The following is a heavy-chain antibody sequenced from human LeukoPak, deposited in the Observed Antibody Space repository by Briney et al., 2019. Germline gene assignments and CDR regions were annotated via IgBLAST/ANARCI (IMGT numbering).Heavy chain of an antibody. V-gene: IGHV3-23*01. Sequence: GGSLRLSCAASGFTFSSYAMSWARQTPGKGLEWVSGITASGGSTYHADSVKGRFTISRDNSINTPNLQMNNLRAEDTAIYYCAKGLGFWSGYYTPFDYWGQGSSVTVSS. J-gene: IGHJ4*02. CDR2: ITASGGST. CDR3: AKGLGFWSGYYTPFDY. D-gene: IGHD3-3*01. CDR1: GFTFSSYA.